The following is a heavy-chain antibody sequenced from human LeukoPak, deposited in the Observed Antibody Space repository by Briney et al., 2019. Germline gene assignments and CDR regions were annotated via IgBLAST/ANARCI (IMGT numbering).Heavy chain of an antibody. Sequence: PSETLSLTCTVSGDSISTSNSYWGWIRQPPGKGLEWVGSIYYSGNTYYNASLKSRVTISVDTSKNQFSLKLSSVTAADTAVYYCARGRTRKAGYCSGGSCYYGVDYWGQGTLVTVSS. CDR3: ARGRTRKAGYCSGGSCYYGVDY. D-gene: IGHD2-15*01. J-gene: IGHJ4*02. V-gene: IGHV4-39*07. CDR2: IYYSGNT. CDR1: GDSISTSNSY.